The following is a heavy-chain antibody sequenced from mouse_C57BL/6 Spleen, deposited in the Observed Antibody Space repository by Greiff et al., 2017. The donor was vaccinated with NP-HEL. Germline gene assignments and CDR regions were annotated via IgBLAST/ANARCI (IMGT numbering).Heavy chain of an antibody. CDR2: ISDGGSYT. D-gene: IGHD1-1*01. CDR3: AREVGSSYAWFAY. J-gene: IGHJ3*01. CDR1: GFTFSSYA. Sequence: EVKLVESGGGLVKPGGSLKLSCAASGFTFSSYAMSWVRQTPEKRLEWVATISDGGSYTYYPDNVKGRFTISRDNAKNNLYLQMSHLKSEDTAMYDGAREVGSSYAWFAYWGQGTLVTVSA. V-gene: IGHV5-4*01.